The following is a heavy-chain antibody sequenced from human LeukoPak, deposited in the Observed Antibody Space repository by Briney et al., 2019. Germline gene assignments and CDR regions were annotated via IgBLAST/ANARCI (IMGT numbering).Heavy chain of an antibody. CDR1: GGSFSGYY. D-gene: IGHD3-22*01. CDR3: ARVAYDSSGSRAFDI. CDR2: INHSGST. J-gene: IGHJ3*02. V-gene: IGHV4-34*01. Sequence: PSETLSLTCAVYGGSFSGYYWSWIRQPPGKGLEWIGEINHSGSTNYNPSLKSRVTISVDTSKNQFSLKLSSVTAAGTAVYYCARVAYDSSGSRAFDIWGQGTMVTVSS.